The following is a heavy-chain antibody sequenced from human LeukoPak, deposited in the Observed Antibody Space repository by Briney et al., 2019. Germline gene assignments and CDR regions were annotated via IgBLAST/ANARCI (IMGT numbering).Heavy chain of an antibody. CDR2: IYSGGST. D-gene: IGHD3-10*01. Sequence: GGSLRLSCAASGFTFSDYYMSWIRQAPGKGLEWVSVIYSGGSTYYADSVKSRFTISRDNSKNTLYLQMNSLRAEDTAVYYCARKLLWFGDHAFDIWGQGTMVTVSS. CDR3: ARKLLWFGDHAFDI. J-gene: IGHJ3*02. V-gene: IGHV3-66*01. CDR1: GFTFSDYY.